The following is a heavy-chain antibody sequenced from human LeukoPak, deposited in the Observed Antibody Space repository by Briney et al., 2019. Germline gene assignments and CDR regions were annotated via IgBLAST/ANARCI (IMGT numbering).Heavy chain of an antibody. J-gene: IGHJ4*02. CDR1: GFTFSNYA. D-gene: IGHD3-10*01. CDR3: ARPVKYGSGDHSGCDS. Sequence: GGSLRLSCAASGFTFSNYAMHWVRQAPGKGLEWVAVISYDGSNKYYADSVKGRFTISRDNSKNTLYLQMNSVRAEDTAVYYCARPVKYGSGDHSGCDSWGQGTLVTVSS. V-gene: IGHV3-30-3*01. CDR2: ISYDGSNK.